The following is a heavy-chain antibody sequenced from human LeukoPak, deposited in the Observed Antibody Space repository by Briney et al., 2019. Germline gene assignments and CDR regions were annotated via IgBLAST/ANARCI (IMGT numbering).Heavy chain of an antibody. CDR2: IYYSGST. Sequence: PSETLSLTCTVSGGSISSYYWSRIRQPPGKGLEWIGYIYYSGSTNYNPSLKSRVTLSIDTSKNQFSLKLSSVTAADTAVYYCARAYYDILTDYYNVPSYYFDYWGQGTQVTVSS. J-gene: IGHJ4*02. CDR1: GGSISSYY. V-gene: IGHV4-59*01. CDR3: ARAYYDILTDYYNVPSYYFDY. D-gene: IGHD3-9*01.